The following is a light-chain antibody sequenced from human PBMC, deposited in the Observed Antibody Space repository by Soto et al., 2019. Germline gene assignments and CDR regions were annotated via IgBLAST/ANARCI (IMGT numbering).Light chain of an antibody. CDR2: LAS. V-gene: IGKV3-20*01. Sequence: IVLTQSPGTVSLSPGERAPLSCRASQSVSSSYLAWYQQKPGQAPRLLIYLASSRATGIPDRFSGSGSGTDFTLTISRLEPEDFAVYYCQQYGSSPPWTFGHGTNVDIK. J-gene: IGKJ1*01. CDR3: QQYGSSPPWT. CDR1: QSVSSSY.